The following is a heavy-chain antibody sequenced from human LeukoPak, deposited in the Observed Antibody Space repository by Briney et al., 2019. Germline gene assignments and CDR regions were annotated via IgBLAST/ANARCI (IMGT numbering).Heavy chain of an antibody. CDR1: GFTFSPYA. D-gene: IGHD2-15*01. CDR3: AKASVGHCSGAFCYHFDS. J-gene: IGHJ4*02. V-gene: IGHV3-23*01. CDR2: ISGDNPGT. Sequence: QSGGSVTLACEASGFTFSPYAMSWVRQTPGKGLEWVAAISGDNPGTYHASSVRGRYTISRDNSKNTVHLQMNGLRAEDAAIYYCAKASVGHCSGAFCYHFDSWGQGTLVTVSS.